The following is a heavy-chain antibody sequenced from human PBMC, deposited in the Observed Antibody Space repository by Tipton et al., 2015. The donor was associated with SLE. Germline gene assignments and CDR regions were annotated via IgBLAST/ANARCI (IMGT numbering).Heavy chain of an antibody. D-gene: IGHD1-26*01. J-gene: IGHJ4*02. CDR2: ISQSGST. CDR3: ARGPVGAIPFDY. V-gene: IGHV4-59*01. Sequence: TLSLTCTVSGGSISSYFWSWIRQAPGKGLEWIGYISQSGSTKYNASLKSRVTISADTSKNHFSLRLTSVTAADTAVYDCARGPVGAIPFDYWGQGALITVSS. CDR1: GGSISSYF.